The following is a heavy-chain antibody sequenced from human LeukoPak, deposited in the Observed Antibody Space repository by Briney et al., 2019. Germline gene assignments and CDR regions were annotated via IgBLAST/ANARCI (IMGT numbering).Heavy chain of an antibody. Sequence: ASVKVSCKASGYTFTGYYMHWVRQAPGQGLEWMGWMNPNSGNTGYAQKFQGRVTITRNTSISTAYMELSSLRSEDTAVYYCARVDRETYYDFWSGYFSDTAPTTMDVWGKGTTVTVSS. CDR1: GYTFTGYY. D-gene: IGHD3-3*01. CDR3: ARVDRETYYDFWSGYFSDTAPTTMDV. CDR2: MNPNSGNT. J-gene: IGHJ6*04. V-gene: IGHV1-8*03.